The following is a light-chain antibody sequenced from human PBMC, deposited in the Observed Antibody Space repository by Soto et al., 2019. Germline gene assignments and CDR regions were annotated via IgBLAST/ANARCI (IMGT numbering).Light chain of an antibody. CDR2: GAP. V-gene: IGKV4-1*01. J-gene: IGKJ5*01. Sequence: DIVMTQSPDSLAVSLGERATINCKSSQSLLSSSNNKNYLGWYQQKPGQSPKVLIYGAPTRESGVHHRFSGRGSGNDSTLTISSRQAEDVEVYYCQQYYSSPITFGQGKRLEI. CDR3: QQYYSSPIT. CDR1: QSLLSSSNNKNY.